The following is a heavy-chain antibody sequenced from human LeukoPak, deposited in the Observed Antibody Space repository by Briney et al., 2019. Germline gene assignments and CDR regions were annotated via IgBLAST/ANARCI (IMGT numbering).Heavy chain of an antibody. V-gene: IGHV1-69*13. J-gene: IGHJ4*02. CDR3: GRGVTSDN. D-gene: IGHD4-23*01. CDR1: GGTFSSYA. CDR2: IIPVFGTT. Sequence: ASVKVSCKASGGTFSSYAISWVRQAPGQGLEWMGGIIPVFGTTNYAQTFQGRVTITADESTSTAYMELSSLRSEDTAMYYCGRGVTSDNWGKEPLAPVSS.